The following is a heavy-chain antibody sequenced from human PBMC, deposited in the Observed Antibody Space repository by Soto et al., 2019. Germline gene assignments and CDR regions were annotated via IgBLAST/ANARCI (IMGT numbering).Heavy chain of an antibody. V-gene: IGHV3-21*01. CDR1: GFTFSSYS. CDR2: ISSSSSYI. J-gene: IGHJ3*01. Sequence: EVQLVESGGGLVKPGGSLRLSCAASGFTFSSYSMNWVRQAPGKGLEWVSSISSSSSYIYYADSVKGRFTISRDNAKNSLYLQMNSLRAEDTAVYYCARLGYSSGWSQGGGQGTMVTVSS. D-gene: IGHD6-19*01. CDR3: ARLGYSSGWSQG.